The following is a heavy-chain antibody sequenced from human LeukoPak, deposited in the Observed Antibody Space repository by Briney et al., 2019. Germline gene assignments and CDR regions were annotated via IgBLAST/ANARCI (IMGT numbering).Heavy chain of an antibody. CDR1: GGTFSSYA. CDR3: ATEPAGITGTTGDY. CDR2: IIPIFGTA. V-gene: IGHV1-69*05. D-gene: IGHD1-7*01. J-gene: IGHJ4*02. Sequence: TSVKVSCKASGGTFSSYAISWVRQAPGRGLEWMGGIIPIFGTANYAQKFQGRVTITTDESTSTAYMELSSLRSEDTAVYYCATEPAGITGTTGDYWGQGTLVTVSS.